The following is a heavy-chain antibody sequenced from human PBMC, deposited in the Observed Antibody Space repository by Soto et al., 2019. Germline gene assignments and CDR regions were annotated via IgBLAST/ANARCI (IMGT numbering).Heavy chain of an antibody. CDR3: ASRVRRKAYYYYCMDV. J-gene: IGHJ6*03. CDR2: INHSGST. V-gene: IGHV4-34*01. Sequence: SETLCLTCAVYGGSFSGYYWSWIRQPPGKGLEWIGEINHSGSTNYNPSLKSRVTISVDTSKNQFSLKLSSVTAADTAVYYCASRVRRKAYYYYCMDVWGKGTTVTVSS. D-gene: IGHD3-10*01. CDR1: GGSFSGYY.